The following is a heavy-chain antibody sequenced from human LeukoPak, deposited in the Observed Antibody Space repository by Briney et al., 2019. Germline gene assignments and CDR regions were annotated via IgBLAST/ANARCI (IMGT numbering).Heavy chain of an antibody. CDR1: GGSISSSSYY. CDR3: ARDGSHSSGWYVYMDV. V-gene: IGHV4-39*07. Sequence: PSETLSLTCAVSGGSISSSSYYWGWIRQPPGKGLEGIGSIYYSGSTYYNPSFKSRVTISVDTSKNQFSLKPSSVTAADTAVYYCARDGSHSSGWYVYMDVWGKGTTVTVSS. D-gene: IGHD6-19*01. CDR2: IYYSGST. J-gene: IGHJ6*03.